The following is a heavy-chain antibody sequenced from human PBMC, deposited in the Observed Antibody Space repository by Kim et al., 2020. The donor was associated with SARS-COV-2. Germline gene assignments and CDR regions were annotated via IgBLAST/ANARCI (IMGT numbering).Heavy chain of an antibody. D-gene: IGHD3-16*01. J-gene: IGHJ4*02. Sequence: GGSLRLSCAASGFTFSSYAMSWVRQAPGKGLEWVSAISGSGGSTYYADSVKGRFTISRDNSKNTLYLQMNSLRAEDTAVYYCAKDLVTPISHFIRPLEEFDYWGQGTLVTVSS. CDR1: GFTFSSYA. CDR2: ISGSGGST. CDR3: AKDLVTPISHFIRPLEEFDY. V-gene: IGHV3-23*01.